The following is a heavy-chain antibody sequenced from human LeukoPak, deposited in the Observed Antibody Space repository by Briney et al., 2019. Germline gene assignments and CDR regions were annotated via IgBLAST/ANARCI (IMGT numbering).Heavy chain of an antibody. CDR3: AKEGSGSYFGY. CDR2: ISGSGGST. CDR1: GFTFSSYA. J-gene: IGHJ4*02. V-gene: IGHV3-23*01. Sequence: RGSLRLSCSASGFTFSSYAMSWVRQAPGKGLEWVSAISGSGGSTYYADSVKGRFTISRDNSKNTLYLQMNSLRAEDTAVYYCAKEGSGSYFGYWGQGTLVTVSS. D-gene: IGHD1-26*01.